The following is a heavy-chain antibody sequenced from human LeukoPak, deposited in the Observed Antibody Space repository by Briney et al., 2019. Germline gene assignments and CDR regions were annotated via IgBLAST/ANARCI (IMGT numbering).Heavy chain of an antibody. V-gene: IGHV3-15*07. D-gene: IGHD5-12*01. Sequence: GGSLRLSCAASGFTFSSTWMNWVRQAPGKGLEWVGRIKSAIDGGATDYAAPVQGRFTISRDDSQATLYLQMNGLRTEDTAVYYCTTGGDVIVAGTRAFDIWGQGTMVTVSS. CDR2: IKSAIDGGAT. CDR1: GFTFSSTW. J-gene: IGHJ3*02. CDR3: TTGGDVIVAGTRAFDI.